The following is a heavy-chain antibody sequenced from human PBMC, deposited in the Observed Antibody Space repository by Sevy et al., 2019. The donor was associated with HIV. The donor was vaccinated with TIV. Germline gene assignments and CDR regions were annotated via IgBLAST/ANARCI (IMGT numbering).Heavy chain of an antibody. D-gene: IGHD1-26*01. V-gene: IGHV4-59*08. CDR3: AGENAWGRGYS. Sequence: SETLSLTCTVSGGSITSLYWNWIRQPPGKVLEWIANIYYNGHINYNPSLKSRVTLSLDTSNNQFSLRLSSVTAADTAMYYCAGENAWGRGYSWGQGTLVTVSS. CDR2: IYYNGHI. CDR1: GGSITSLY. J-gene: IGHJ4*02.